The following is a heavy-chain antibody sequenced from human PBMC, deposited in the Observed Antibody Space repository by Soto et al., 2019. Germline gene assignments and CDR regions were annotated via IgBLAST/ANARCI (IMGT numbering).Heavy chain of an antibody. J-gene: IGHJ4*02. CDR3: ARVERAITILGVVIPPFDY. CDR1: GFTFSDYY. D-gene: IGHD3-3*01. CDR2: ISSSGRTI. Sequence: QVQLVESGGGLVKPGGSLRLSCAASGFTFSDYYMSWIRQAPGKGLEWVSYISSSGRTIYYADSVKGRFTISRDNAKNSLYRQMNSLRAEDTAVYYCARVERAITILGVVIPPFDYWGQGTLVTVSS. V-gene: IGHV3-11*01.